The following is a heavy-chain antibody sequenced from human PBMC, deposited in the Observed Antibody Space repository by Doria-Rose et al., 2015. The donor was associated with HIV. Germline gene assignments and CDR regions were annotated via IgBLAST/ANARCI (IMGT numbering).Heavy chain of an antibody. J-gene: IGHJ4*02. Sequence: QVQLVQSGPVLVKPTETLTLTCTVSGVSLSSPGMGVSWIRQPPRKALGWLANIFSDDERSYKTSLKSRLTISRGTSKSQVVLTMTDMDPVDTATYYCARIKSSRWYHKYYFDFWGQGTLVIVSA. CDR2: IFSDDER. CDR3: ARIKSSRWYHKYYFDF. CDR1: GVSLSSPGMG. D-gene: IGHD6-13*01. V-gene: IGHV2-26*01.